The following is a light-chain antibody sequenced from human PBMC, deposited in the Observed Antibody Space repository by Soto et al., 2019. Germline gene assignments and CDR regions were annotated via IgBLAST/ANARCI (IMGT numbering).Light chain of an antibody. CDR3: QQSYINPIT. Sequence: QMTQSPSSLSASVGDRVTITCRASQSIGSYLSWFQQKPGKAPKLLISLATTLQSGVPSRFAGSESGTDFTPTISSLQPEDCGTYYCQQSYINPITFGQGTRLEIK. CDR2: LAT. J-gene: IGKJ5*01. CDR1: QSIGSY. V-gene: IGKV1-39*01.